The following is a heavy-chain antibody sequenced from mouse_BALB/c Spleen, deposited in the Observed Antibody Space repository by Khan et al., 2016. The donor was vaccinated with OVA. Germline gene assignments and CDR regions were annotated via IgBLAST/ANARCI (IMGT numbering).Heavy chain of an antibody. D-gene: IGHD1-1*01. CDR2: ISYSGST. CDR1: GYSITTNYA. J-gene: IGHJ4*01. V-gene: IGHV3-2*02. CDR3: ARKNYYGYAVDY. Sequence: EVQLVETGPGLVKPSQSLSLTCTVTGYSITTNYAWDWIRQFPGNKLEWMGYISYSGSTSYNPSLKSRISITRDTSKNPFFLKLNSVTTEDTATDYCARKNYYGYAVDYWGQGTSVTVSS.